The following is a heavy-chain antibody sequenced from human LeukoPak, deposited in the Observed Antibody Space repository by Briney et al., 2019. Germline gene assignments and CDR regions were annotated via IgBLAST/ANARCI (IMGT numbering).Heavy chain of an antibody. Sequence: SQTLSLTCTVSGGSISSGDYYWSWIRQPPGKGLEWIGNIYYSGSTYYNPSLKSRVTISVDTSKNQFSLKLSSVTAADTAVYYCAREYYGSGSYYNWFDPWGQGTLVTVSS. D-gene: IGHD3-10*01. CDR3: AREYYGSGSYYNWFDP. V-gene: IGHV4-30-4*01. CDR1: GGSISSGDYY. CDR2: IYYSGST. J-gene: IGHJ5*02.